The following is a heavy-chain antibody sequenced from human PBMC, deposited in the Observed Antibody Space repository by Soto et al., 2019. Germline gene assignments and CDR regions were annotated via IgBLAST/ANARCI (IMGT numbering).Heavy chain of an antibody. CDR3: ARDLIGSPRDYDSD. Sequence: QVQLQESGPGLVKPSQTLSLTCAVSGGSISSGDYYWSWIRQPPGKGLEWIGYIYYSGSTYYNPSLTSRVTISVDTSKNQFSLKLSSVTAADTAVYYCARDLIGSPRDYDSDWGQGTLVTVSS. J-gene: IGHJ4*02. CDR1: GGSISSGDYY. V-gene: IGHV4-30-4*01. D-gene: IGHD3-22*01. CDR2: IYYSGST.